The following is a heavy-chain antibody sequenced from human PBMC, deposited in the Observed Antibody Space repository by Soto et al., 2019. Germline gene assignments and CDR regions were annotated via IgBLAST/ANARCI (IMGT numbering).Heavy chain of an antibody. J-gene: IGHJ2*01. Sequence: EVQLVESGGGLVKPGGSLRLSCAAPGFTFSTYSLNWVRQAPGKGLEWVSSIIIRSSYIYYADSVKGRFNISRDNAKNSLYLQMNSLRVEDTAVYYCARVTARYFDLWGRGTLVTVSS. CDR2: IIIRSSYI. CDR1: GFTFSTYS. V-gene: IGHV3-21*01. CDR3: ARVTARYFDL.